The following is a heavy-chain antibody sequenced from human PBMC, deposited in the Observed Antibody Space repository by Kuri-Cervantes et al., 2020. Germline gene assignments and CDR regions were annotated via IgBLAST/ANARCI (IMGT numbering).Heavy chain of an antibody. CDR2: IIPILGSA. J-gene: IGHJ1*01. V-gene: IGHV1-69*13. D-gene: IGHD2-21*01. CDR1: GGTFTSYA. CDR3: ARVDSLAEYFQH. Sequence: SVKVSCKASGGTFTSYAISWVRQAPGQGLEWMGVIIPILGSANYAQKFQGRVTITADESASTAYMELSSLRSEDTAVYYCARVDSLAEYFQHWGQGTLVTVSS.